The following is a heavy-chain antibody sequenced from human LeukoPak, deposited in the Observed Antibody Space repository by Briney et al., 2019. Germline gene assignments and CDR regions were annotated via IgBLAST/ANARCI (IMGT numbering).Heavy chain of an antibody. J-gene: IGHJ4*02. CDR2: IYTSGST. Sequence: SETLSLTCTVSGGSISSYYWSWIRQPAGRGLEWIGRIYTSGSTDYNPSLKSRVTMSVDTSKKQFSLKLSSVTAADTAVYYCARVAGWYSSGWYFDYWGQGTLVTVSS. CDR3: ARVAGWYSSGWYFDY. V-gene: IGHV4-4*07. D-gene: IGHD1-1*01. CDR1: GGSISSYY.